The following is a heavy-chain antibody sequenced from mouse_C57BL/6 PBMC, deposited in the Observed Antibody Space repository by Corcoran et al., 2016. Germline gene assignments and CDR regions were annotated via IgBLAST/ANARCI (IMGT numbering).Heavy chain of an antibody. J-gene: IGHJ3*01. V-gene: IGHV9-3*01. CDR3: ARDGYRVYGSSSWFAY. CDR2: INTYSGVP. CDR1: GYTFTTYG. Sequence: QIQLVQSGPELKKLGETVKISCKASGYTFTTYGMSWVKQAPGKGLKWMGWINTYSGVPTYADDFKGRFAFSLETSASTAYLQINNLKNEDTATYFCARDGYRVYGSSSWFAYWGQGTLVTVSA. D-gene: IGHD1-1*01.